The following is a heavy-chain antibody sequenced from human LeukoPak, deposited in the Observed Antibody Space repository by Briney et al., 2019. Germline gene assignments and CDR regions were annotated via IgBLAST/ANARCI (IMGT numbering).Heavy chain of an antibody. D-gene: IGHD1-26*01. V-gene: IGHV4-34*01. CDR1: GGSFSGYY. CDR3: ARIVGYKLCFDY. CDR2: INHSGST. J-gene: IGHJ4*02. Sequence: SETLSLTCAVYGGSFSGYYWSWIRQPPGKGLEWIGEINHSGSTNYNPSLKSRVTISVDTSKNQFSLKLSSVTAADTAVYYCARIVGYKLCFDYWGQGTLVTVSS.